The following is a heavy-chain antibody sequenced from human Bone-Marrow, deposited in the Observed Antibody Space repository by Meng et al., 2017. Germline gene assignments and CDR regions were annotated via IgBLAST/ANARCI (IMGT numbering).Heavy chain of an antibody. D-gene: IGHD6-19*01. Sequence: GESLKISCAASGFTFSSYAMSWVRQAPGKGLEWVSAISGSGGSTYYADSVKGRFTISRDNSKNTLYLQMNSLRAEDTAVYYCANEQWLDLTTPVIANWGQGTRVTGSS. CDR3: ANEQWLDLTTPVIAN. V-gene: IGHV3-23*01. CDR2: ISGSGGST. J-gene: IGHJ1*01. CDR1: GFTFSSYA.